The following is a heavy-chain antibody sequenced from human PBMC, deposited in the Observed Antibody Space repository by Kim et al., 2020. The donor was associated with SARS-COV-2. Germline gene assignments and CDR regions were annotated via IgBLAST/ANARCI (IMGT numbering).Heavy chain of an antibody. J-gene: IGHJ6*02. CDR1: GFTFSNAW. CDR3: TTDGVFQPGHYYYYYGMDV. V-gene: IGHV3-15*01. Sequence: GGSLRLSCAASGFTFSNAWMSWVRQAPGKGLEWVGRIKSKTDGGTTDYAAPVKGRFTISRDDSKNTLYLQMNSLKTEDTAVYYCTTDGVFQPGHYYYYYGMDVWGQGTTVTVSS. D-gene: IGHD3-3*01. CDR2: IKSKTDGGTT.